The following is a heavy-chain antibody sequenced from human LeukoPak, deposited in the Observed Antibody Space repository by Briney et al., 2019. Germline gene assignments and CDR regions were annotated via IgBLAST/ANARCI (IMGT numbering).Heavy chain of an antibody. Sequence: ASVKVSCKASGGTFSSYAISWVRQAPGQGLEWMGWMNPNSGNTGYAQKFQGRVTMTRNTSISTAYMELSSLRSEDTAVYYCAMHDTYYYGSGSFWGQGTLVTVSS. CDR1: GGTFSSYA. CDR3: AMHDTYYYGSGSF. V-gene: IGHV1-8*02. J-gene: IGHJ4*02. D-gene: IGHD3-10*01. CDR2: MNPNSGNT.